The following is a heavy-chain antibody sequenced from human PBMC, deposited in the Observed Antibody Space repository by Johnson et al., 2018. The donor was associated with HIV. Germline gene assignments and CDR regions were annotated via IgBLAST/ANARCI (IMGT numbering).Heavy chain of an antibody. D-gene: IGHD1-26*01. Sequence: QVQLVESGGGVVQPGGFLRRSCAALGSIFSSYRTHWVRQAPGKGSACVASIRLEGSNKYHADAVKGRFTISRDNSNNTLYLQMNSLRAEDTAVYYCAKTYSGSNRDAFDIWGQGTMVTVSS. CDR2: IRLEGSNK. V-gene: IGHV3-30*02. J-gene: IGHJ3*02. CDR1: GSIFSSYR. CDR3: AKTYSGSNRDAFDI.